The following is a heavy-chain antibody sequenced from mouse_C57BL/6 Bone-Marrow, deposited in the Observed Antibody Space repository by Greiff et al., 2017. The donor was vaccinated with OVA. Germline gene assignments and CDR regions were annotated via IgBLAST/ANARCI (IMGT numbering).Heavy chain of an antibody. CDR1: GFSLTSYG. Sequence: VQLQESGPGLVQPSQSLSITCTVSGFSLTSYGVHWVRQSPGKGLEWLGVIWSGGSTDYNAAFISRLSISKDNSESQVFFKMNSLQADDTAIYYCARLTNGSSYGKYFDVWGTGTTVTVSS. CDR3: ARLTNGSSYGKYFDV. CDR2: IWSGGST. J-gene: IGHJ1*03. V-gene: IGHV2-2*01. D-gene: IGHD1-1*01.